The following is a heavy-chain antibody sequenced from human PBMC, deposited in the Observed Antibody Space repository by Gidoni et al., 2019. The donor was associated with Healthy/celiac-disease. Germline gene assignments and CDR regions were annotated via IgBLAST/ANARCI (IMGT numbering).Heavy chain of an antibody. D-gene: IGHD6-19*01. J-gene: IGHJ4*02. Sequence: EVQLVESGVVVVQPGGSVTLSLASSGFIFGDYTMHWVRQAPGKVLEWVSLMSWDGGSTYYADSVKGRFTISRDNSKNSLYLQMNSLRTEDTALYYCAKSDVDIAVAGVDYWGQGTLVTVSS. CDR2: MSWDGGST. V-gene: IGHV3-43*01. CDR3: AKSDVDIAVAGVDY. CDR1: GFIFGDYT.